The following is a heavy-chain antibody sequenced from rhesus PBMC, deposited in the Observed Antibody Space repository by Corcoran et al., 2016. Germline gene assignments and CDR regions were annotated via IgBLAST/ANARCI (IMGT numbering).Heavy chain of an antibody. J-gene: IGHJ3*01. CDR1: GASISSYW. Sequence: QVQLQESGAGLVKPSETLCLTCAVSGASISSYWWSWIRQPPGQGLEWIGEKHVKRGNIYYNHPLQSRVTSSKAAVKNHFSLKLSSGTAADTAVYYCARRPYSSWSLGAVDFWGQGLRVTVSS. D-gene: IGHD6-13*01. V-gene: IGHV4-80*01. CDR3: ARRPYSSWSLGAVDF. CDR2: KHVKRGNI.